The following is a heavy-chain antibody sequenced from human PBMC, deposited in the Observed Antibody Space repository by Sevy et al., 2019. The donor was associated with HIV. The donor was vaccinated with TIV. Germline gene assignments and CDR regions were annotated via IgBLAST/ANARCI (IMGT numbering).Heavy chain of an antibody. D-gene: IGHD2-2*01. V-gene: IGHV3-7*03. CDR3: ARDARRVVPAANAYYYYYMDV. Sequence: GGSLRLSCAASGFTFSSYWMSWVRQAPGKGLEWVANIKQDGSEKYYVDSVKGRFTISRDNAKNSLYLQMNGLRAEDTAVYYCARDARRVVPAANAYYYYYMDVWGKGTTVTVSS. J-gene: IGHJ6*03. CDR1: GFTFSSYW. CDR2: IKQDGSEK.